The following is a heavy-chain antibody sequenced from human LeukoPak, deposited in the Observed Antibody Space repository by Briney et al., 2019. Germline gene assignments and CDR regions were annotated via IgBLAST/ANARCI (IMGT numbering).Heavy chain of an antibody. J-gene: IGHJ1*01. CDR3: ARATTVVTRGNRRTRYFQH. CDR1: GGSFSGYY. Sequence: SETLSLTCAVYGGSFSGYYWSWIRQPPGKGLGWIGEINHSGSTNYNPSLKSRVTISVDTSKNQFSLKLSSVTAADTAVYYCARATTVVTRGNRRTRYFQHWGQGTLVTVSS. CDR2: INHSGST. D-gene: IGHD4-23*01. V-gene: IGHV4-34*01.